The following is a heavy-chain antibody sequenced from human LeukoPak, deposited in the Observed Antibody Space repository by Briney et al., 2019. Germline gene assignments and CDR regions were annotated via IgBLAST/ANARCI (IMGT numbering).Heavy chain of an antibody. J-gene: IGHJ4*02. CDR1: GYDLSIYW. Sequence: GESLKISCQGSGYDLSIYWLGWVRQMPGQGLEWMGIIYAGDSDARYSPSFEGQVTLSADKSISTAYLQWSSLKASDTAMYYCARRYYYGSGSYINDYWGQGTLVTVSS. CDR3: ARRYYYGSGSYINDY. V-gene: IGHV5-51*01. D-gene: IGHD3-10*01. CDR2: IYAGDSDA.